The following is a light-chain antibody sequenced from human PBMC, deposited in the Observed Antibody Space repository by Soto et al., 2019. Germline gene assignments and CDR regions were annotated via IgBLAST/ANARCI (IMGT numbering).Light chain of an antibody. CDR1: SSNIGSNY. Sequence: QTVVTQPRSASGTPGQRVTISCSGSSSNIGSNYVYWYQQLPGTAPKLLIYRNNQRPSGVPDRFSGSKSGTSASLAISGLRSEDEADYYCAAWDDSLSGQAVFGGGTKLTVL. V-gene: IGLV1-47*01. J-gene: IGLJ2*01. CDR3: AAWDDSLSGQAV. CDR2: RNN.